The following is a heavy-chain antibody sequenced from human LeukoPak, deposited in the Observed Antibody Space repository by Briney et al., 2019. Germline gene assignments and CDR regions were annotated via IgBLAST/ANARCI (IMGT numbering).Heavy chain of an antibody. CDR3: ASGQLLDWFDP. CDR1: GGSISSSSYY. D-gene: IGHD2-2*01. J-gene: IGHJ5*02. V-gene: IGHV4-39*01. Sequence: SETLSLTCTVSGGSISSSSYYWGWIRQPPGKGLEWIGSIYYSGSTYYNPSLKSRVTISVDTSKNQFSLKLSSVTAADTAVYYCASGQLLDWFDPWGQGTLVTVSS. CDR2: IYYSGST.